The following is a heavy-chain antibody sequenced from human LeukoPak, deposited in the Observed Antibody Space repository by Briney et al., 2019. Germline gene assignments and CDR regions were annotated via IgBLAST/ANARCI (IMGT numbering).Heavy chain of an antibody. Sequence: GGSLRLSCAASGFTFSSYGMHWVRQAPGKGLEWVAVIWYDGSNKYYADSVKGRFTISRDNSKNTLYLQMNSLRAEDTAVYYCARSQDIVVVPAAIGYFDYWGQGTLVTVSS. CDR2: IWYDGSNK. D-gene: IGHD2-2*02. CDR3: ARSQDIVVVPAAIGYFDY. J-gene: IGHJ4*02. V-gene: IGHV3-33*01. CDR1: GFTFSSYG.